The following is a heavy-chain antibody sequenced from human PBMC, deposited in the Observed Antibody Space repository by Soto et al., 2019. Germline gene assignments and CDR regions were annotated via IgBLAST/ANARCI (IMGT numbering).Heavy chain of an antibody. CDR3: ARPYCTNGVCYEARDAFDI. CDR2: IIPILGIA. Sequence: SVKVSCKASGGTFSSYTISWVRQAPGQGLEWMGRIIPILGIANYAQKFQGRVTITADKSTSTAYMELSSLRSEDTAVYYCARPYCTNGVCYEARDAFDIWGQGTMVTVSS. V-gene: IGHV1-69*02. CDR1: GGTFSSYT. J-gene: IGHJ3*02. D-gene: IGHD2-8*01.